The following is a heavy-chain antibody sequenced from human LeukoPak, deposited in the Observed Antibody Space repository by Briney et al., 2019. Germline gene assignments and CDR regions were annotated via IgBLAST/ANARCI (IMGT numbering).Heavy chain of an antibody. V-gene: IGHV3-74*01. D-gene: IGHD3-22*01. CDR2: IKNDGTYT. CDR1: GFTFSSYW. CDR3: ARRRDYDSSGYYYVSNYYFDY. J-gene: IGHJ4*02. Sequence: PGGSLRLSCAASGFTFSSYWMHWVRQVPGKGLVWVSRIKNDGTYTTYADSVKGRFTISRDNAKNSLYLQMNSLRAEDTAVYYCARRRDYDSSGYYYVSNYYFDYWGQGTLVTVSS.